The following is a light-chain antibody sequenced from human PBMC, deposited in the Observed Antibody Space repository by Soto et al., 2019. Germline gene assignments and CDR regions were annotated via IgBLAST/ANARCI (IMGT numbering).Light chain of an antibody. J-gene: IGLJ3*02. Sequence: QSVLTQPPSASGSPGQSVTISCTGTSSDVGAYKYVSWYQQYPGKAPKLMIYEVTKRPSGVPDRFSGSKSGTTASLTVSGLQADDAADYYCTSYVGNDSWVFGGGTKVTVL. CDR1: SSDVGAYKY. V-gene: IGLV2-8*01. CDR3: TSYVGNDSWV. CDR2: EVT.